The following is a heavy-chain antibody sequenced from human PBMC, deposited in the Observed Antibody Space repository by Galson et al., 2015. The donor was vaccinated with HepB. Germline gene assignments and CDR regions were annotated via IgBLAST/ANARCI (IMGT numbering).Heavy chain of an antibody. CDR2: IYYSGST. D-gene: IGHD5-12*01. V-gene: IGHV4-30-4*07. J-gene: IGHJ4*02. CDR3: ARDIVATS. Sequence: TLSLTCAVSGDSISSAYSWSWVRQPPGKGLEWVGYIYYSGSTYSSPSLKSRVTMSIDASKNHFSLKLSSVTAADTAVYYCARDIVATSWGPGTLVTVSS. CDR1: GDSISSAYS.